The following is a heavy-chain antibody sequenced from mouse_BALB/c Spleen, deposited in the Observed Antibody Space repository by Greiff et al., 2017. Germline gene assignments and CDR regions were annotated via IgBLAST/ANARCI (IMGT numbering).Heavy chain of an antibody. D-gene: IGHD3-3*01. J-gene: IGHJ3*01. V-gene: IGHV3-2*02. CDR1: GYSITSDYA. Sequence: DVKLVESGPGLVKPSQSLSLTCTVTGYSITSDYAWNWIRQFPGNKLEWMGYISYSGSTSYNPSLKSRISITRDTSKNQFFLQLNSVTTEDTATYYCARGDEFAYWGQGTLVTVSA. CDR2: ISYSGST. CDR3: ARGDEFAY.